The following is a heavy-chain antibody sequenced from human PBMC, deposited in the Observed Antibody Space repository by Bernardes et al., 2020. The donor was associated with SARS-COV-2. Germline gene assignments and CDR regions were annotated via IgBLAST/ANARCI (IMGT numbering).Heavy chain of an antibody. Sequence: SETLSLTCAGYGGYFSGHYCTWIRQPPGKGLEWIGEFDHAGGTNYNPSLKSRVTMSVDTSKNQFSLKLSSVTAADTAVYYCARGGTYANFWSDSDWGQGNLVTVSS. D-gene: IGHD3-3*01. CDR3: ARGGTYANFWSDSD. J-gene: IGHJ4*02. CDR2: FDHAGGT. CDR1: GGYFSGHY. V-gene: IGHV4-34*01.